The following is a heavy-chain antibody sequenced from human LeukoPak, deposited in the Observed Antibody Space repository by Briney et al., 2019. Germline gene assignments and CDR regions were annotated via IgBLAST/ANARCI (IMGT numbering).Heavy chain of an antibody. V-gene: IGHV1-2*02. CDR3: ASSLTGGPYDAFDI. D-gene: IGHD3-9*01. CDR2: INPNSGGT. J-gene: IGHJ3*02. CDR1: GYTFTGYY. Sequence: ASVKVSCKASGYTFTGYYMHWVRQAPGQGLEWMGWINPNSGGTNYAQKFQGRVTMTRDTSISTAYMELSRLRSDDTAVYYCASSLTGGPYDAFDIWGQGTMVTVSS.